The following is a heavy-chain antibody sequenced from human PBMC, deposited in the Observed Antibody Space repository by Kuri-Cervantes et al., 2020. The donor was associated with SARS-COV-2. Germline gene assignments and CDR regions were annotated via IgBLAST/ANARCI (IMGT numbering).Heavy chain of an antibody. J-gene: IGHJ5*02. D-gene: IGHD2-21*01. CDR3: ARDGIGFDP. V-gene: IGHV3-30-3*01. CDR2: ISNDGSNK. Sequence: GESLKISCVGSGFTFNFYSLHWVRQAPGKGLEWVAVISNDGSNKYYADSVKGRFTISRDNSKNTLYLQMNSLRAEDTAVYYCARDGIGFDPWGQGTLVTVSS. CDR1: GFTFNFYS.